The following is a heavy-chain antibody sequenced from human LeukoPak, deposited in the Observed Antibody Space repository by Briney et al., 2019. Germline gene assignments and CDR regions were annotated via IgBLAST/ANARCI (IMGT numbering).Heavy chain of an antibody. Sequence: PSETLSLTCTVSGGSITNYYWGWIRQPPGKGLEFIGHIHYTGSTNYNPSLNSRVSMSVDASVNQFSLKLRSVTAADTAVYYCARHYGSGSHPLDYWGPGTLVTVSS. CDR1: GGSITNYY. CDR2: IHYTGST. V-gene: IGHV4-59*08. J-gene: IGHJ4*02. CDR3: ARHYGSGSHPLDY. D-gene: IGHD3-10*01.